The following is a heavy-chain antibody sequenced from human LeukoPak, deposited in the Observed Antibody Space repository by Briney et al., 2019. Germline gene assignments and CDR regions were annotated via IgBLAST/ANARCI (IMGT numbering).Heavy chain of an antibody. Sequence: ASVKVSCKASGYTFTSYGISWVRQAPGQGLEWMGWISAYNGNTNYAQKLQGRVTMTTDTSTSTAYMGLRSLRSDDTAVYYCARVVDGSSWYVYFDYWGQGTLVTVSS. CDR1: GYTFTSYG. CDR2: ISAYNGNT. V-gene: IGHV1-18*01. J-gene: IGHJ4*02. CDR3: ARVVDGSSWYVYFDY. D-gene: IGHD6-13*01.